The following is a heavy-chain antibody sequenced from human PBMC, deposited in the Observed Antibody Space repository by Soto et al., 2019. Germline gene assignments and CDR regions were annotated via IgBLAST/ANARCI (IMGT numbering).Heavy chain of an antibody. V-gene: IGHV4-39*01. CDR1: GGSISGASYH. CDR2: VFSGGNT. Sequence: ASETLSLTCNVSGGSISGASYHWVWIRQPPGKGLDWIGSVFSGGNTYYTPSLKSRVTISEDTSKNQFSMKMDFVTAADTAVYYCALCYGGDCSSSPYFDSWGQGTLVTVSS. J-gene: IGHJ4*02. D-gene: IGHD2-21*02. CDR3: ALCYGGDCSSSPYFDS.